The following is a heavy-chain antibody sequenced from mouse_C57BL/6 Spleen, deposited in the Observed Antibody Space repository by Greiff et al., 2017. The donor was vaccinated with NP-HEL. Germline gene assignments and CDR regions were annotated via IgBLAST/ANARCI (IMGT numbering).Heavy chain of an antibody. Sequence: EVQGVESGGGLVQPKGSLKLSCAASGFSFNTYAMNWVRQAPGKGLEWVARIRSKSNNYATYYADSVKDRFTISRDDSESMLYLQMNNLKTEDTAMYYCVRLNAGYYFDYWGQGTTLTVSS. CDR3: VRLNAGYYFDY. J-gene: IGHJ2*01. V-gene: IGHV10-1*01. CDR1: GFSFNTYA. CDR2: IRSKSNNYAT.